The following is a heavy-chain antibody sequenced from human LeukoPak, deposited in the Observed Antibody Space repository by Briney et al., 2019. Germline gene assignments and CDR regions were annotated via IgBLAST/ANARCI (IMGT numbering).Heavy chain of an antibody. Sequence: ASVKVSCKASGYTFTSYDINWVRQATGQGLEWMGWMNPTSGNTGYAQKFQGRVTMTRNTSISTAYMELSSLRSEDTAVYYCARVRGGKYDSSGYYPVYWGQGTLVTVSS. V-gene: IGHV1-8*01. D-gene: IGHD3-22*01. CDR2: MNPTSGNT. CDR3: ARVRGGKYDSSGYYPVY. J-gene: IGHJ4*02. CDR1: GYTFTSYD.